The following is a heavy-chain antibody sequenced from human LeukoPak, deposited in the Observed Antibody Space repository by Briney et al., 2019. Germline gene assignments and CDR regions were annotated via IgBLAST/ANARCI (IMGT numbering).Heavy chain of an antibody. V-gene: IGHV5-51*01. CDR3: ARGPYYGSGSYYAPHY. Sequence: GESLKISCKGSGYSFTSYWIGWVRQMPGKGLEWMGIIYPGDSDTRYSPSFQGQVTISADKSISTAYLQWSSLKASDTAMYYCARGPYYGSGSYYAPHYWGQGTLVIVSS. CDR2: IYPGDSDT. CDR1: GYSFTSYW. J-gene: IGHJ4*02. D-gene: IGHD3-10*01.